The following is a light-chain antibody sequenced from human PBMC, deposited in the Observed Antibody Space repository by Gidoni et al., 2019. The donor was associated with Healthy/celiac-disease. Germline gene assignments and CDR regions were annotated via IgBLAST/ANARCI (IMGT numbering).Light chain of an antibody. J-gene: IGKJ1*01. CDR1: QGISSY. V-gene: IGKV1-8*01. CDR3: QQYYRTPRT. CDR2: AAS. Sequence: AIRITQSPSSLSASTGDRVTITCRASQGISSYLAWYQQKPGKAPKLLIYAASTLQSGVPSRFSGSGSGTDFTLTISCLQSEDFATYYCQQYYRTPRTFGQGTKVEIK.